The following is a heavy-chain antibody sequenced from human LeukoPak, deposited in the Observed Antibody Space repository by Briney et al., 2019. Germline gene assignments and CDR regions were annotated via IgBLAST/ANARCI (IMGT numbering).Heavy chain of an antibody. D-gene: IGHD3-3*01. V-gene: IGHV3-33*06. CDR1: GFTFSSYG. CDR2: IWYDVSNK. Sequence: GRSLRLSCAASGFTFSSYGMQWVRQAPGQGLEWEAVIWYDVSNKYYADSVNGRFTISRDNSKNTLSLQMNSLRAEDTAVYYCAKDGSGYYDSWSGNYYYYYRDVWGKGTTVTVSS. CDR3: AKDGSGYYDSWSGNYYYYYRDV. J-gene: IGHJ6*03.